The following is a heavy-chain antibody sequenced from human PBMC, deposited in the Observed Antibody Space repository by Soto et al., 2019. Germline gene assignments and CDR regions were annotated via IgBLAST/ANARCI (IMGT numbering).Heavy chain of an antibody. CDR3: SRGARTFVYDSSAYAGDYY. CDR2: MNPNSGNT. J-gene: IGHJ4*02. V-gene: IGHV1-8*01. CDR1: GYTFIAYE. Sequence: QVQLVQSGAEVKKPGASVKVSCKASGYTFIAYEINWVRQATGQGLAWMGWMNPNSGNTGNAQKFQGRVTMTWDTSISTAYMELSSLRSEDSAVYFCSRGARTFVYDSSAYAGDYYWGQGTLVTVSS. D-gene: IGHD3-22*01.